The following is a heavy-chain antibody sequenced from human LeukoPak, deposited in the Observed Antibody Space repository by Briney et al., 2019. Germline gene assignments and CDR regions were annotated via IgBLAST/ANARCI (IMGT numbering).Heavy chain of an antibody. D-gene: IGHD4-23*01. CDR3: ARVAYGGNHGGVDY. CDR1: GGSISTSIYY. J-gene: IGHJ4*02. Sequence: SETLSLTCTVSGGSISTSIYYWGCIRQTPGTGLEWIGSLYYDGNTYYNPSLESRVTISVDTSKNQFSLKLNSVTAADTAVYYCARVAYGGNHGGVDYWGQGTLVTVSS. CDR2: LYYDGNT. V-gene: IGHV4-39*01.